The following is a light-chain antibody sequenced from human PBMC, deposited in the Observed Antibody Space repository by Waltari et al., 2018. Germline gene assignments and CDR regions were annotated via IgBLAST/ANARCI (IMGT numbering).Light chain of an antibody. Sequence: QSVLTQPPSASVTPGQTVTTSCSRSSSNIGSNPVNWYQQLPGTAPSLLIYGDNRRPSGGPDRFSGSKSGTSASLAISGLQSEDEVDFYCAVWDNSLNGVVFGGGTKLTVL. CDR2: GDN. CDR1: SSNIGSNP. V-gene: IGLV1-44*01. J-gene: IGLJ2*01. CDR3: AVWDNSLNGVV.